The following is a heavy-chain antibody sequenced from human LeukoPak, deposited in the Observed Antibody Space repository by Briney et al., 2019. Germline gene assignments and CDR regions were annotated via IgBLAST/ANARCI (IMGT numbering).Heavy chain of an antibody. J-gene: IGHJ4*02. CDR1: GYTFTNYD. D-gene: IGHD1-14*01. CDR3: VRYPRTHYYFDC. CDR2: MNPNSGHT. Sequence: ASVKVSCKASGYTFTNYDIYWVRQAPGQGPEWMGWMNPNSGHTGYAQKFQGRVTMTRNTSQSTAYIELSSLSSEDTAVYYCVRYPRTHYYFDCWGQGTLVTVST. V-gene: IGHV1-8*01.